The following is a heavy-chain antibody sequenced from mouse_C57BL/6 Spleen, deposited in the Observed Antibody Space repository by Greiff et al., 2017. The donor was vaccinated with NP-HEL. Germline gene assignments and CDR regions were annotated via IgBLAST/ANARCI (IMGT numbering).Heavy chain of an antibody. CDR2: IDPSDSYT. CDR1: GYTFTSYW. V-gene: IGHV1-50*01. CDR3: ARRGHYDYVPY. J-gene: IGHJ2*01. D-gene: IGHD2-4*01. Sequence: QVQLQQPGAELVKPGASVKLSCKASGYTFTSYWMQWVKQRPGQGLEWIGEIDPSDSYTNSNQKFKGKATLTVDTSSSTAYMQLSSLTSEDSAVYYCARRGHYDYVPYWGQGTTLTVSS.